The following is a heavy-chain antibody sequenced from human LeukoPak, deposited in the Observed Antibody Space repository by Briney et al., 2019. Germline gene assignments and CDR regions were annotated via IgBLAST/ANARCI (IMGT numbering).Heavy chain of an antibody. D-gene: IGHD1-7*01. CDR3: AKEGGTGTRFDY. CDR2: ISGSGTAT. Sequence: GGSLRLSCAASGFTFSSSAMSWVRQAPGKGLYWVSAISGSGTATYYADSVKGRFTFSGDTSKNTLYRKMNSLRAEDTAVYYCAKEGGTGTRFDYWGQGTLVTVSS. CDR1: GFTFSSSA. J-gene: IGHJ4*02. V-gene: IGHV3-23*01.